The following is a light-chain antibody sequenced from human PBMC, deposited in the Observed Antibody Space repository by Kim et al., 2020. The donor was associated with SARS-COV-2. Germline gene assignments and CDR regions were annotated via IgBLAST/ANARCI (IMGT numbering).Light chain of an antibody. Sequence: EIVLTQSPGTLSLSPGERATLSCRASQSVSSSYLAWYQQKPGQAPRLLIYGASSRATGIPDRFSGSGSGTDFTLTISRLEPEDFAVYYCQKYGRSPDTFGQGTKLEI. CDR1: QSVSSSY. J-gene: IGKJ2*01. V-gene: IGKV3-20*01. CDR2: GAS. CDR3: QKYGRSPDT.